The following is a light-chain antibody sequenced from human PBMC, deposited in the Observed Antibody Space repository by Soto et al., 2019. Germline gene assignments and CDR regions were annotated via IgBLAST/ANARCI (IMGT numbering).Light chain of an antibody. CDR1: QSVSNN. CDR3: QQYGSSPRT. CDR2: DAS. Sequence: EIVLTQSPATLSVSPGERATLSCRASQSVSNNLAWYLQKPGQAPRLLIYDASSRATGIPDRFSGSGSGTDFTLTISRLEPEDFAVYYCQQYGSSPRTFGHGTKVDIK. V-gene: IGKV3-20*01. J-gene: IGKJ1*01.